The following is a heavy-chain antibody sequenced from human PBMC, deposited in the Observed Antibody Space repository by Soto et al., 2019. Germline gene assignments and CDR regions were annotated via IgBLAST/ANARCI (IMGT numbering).Heavy chain of an antibody. CDR1: GDSVTGYY. CDR2: IYPGDSDA. CDR3: ARLLGYCSSGSCSPLDY. D-gene: IGHD2-15*01. J-gene: IGHJ4*02. V-gene: IGHV5-51*01. Sequence: PGESLKISCQGSGDSVTGYYIGWVRQMPGKGLEWMGIIYPGDSDARYSPSFQGQVTISADRSISTAYLQWNSLKASDTAMYYCARLLGYCSSGSCSPLDYWGQGTLVTAPQ.